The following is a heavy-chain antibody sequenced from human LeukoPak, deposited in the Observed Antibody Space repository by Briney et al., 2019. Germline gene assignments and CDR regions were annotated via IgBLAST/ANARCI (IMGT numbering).Heavy chain of an antibody. CDR1: GGTFSSYA. V-gene: IGHV1-69*04. D-gene: IGHD6-19*01. J-gene: IGHJ4*02. Sequence: ASVKVSCKASGGTFSSYAISWVRQAPGQGLEWMGRIIPILGIANYAQKFQGRVTITADKSTSTAYMELSSLRSEDTAVYYCARARDSGPPDQHFDYWGQGTLVTVSS. CDR2: IIPILGIA. CDR3: ARARDSGPPDQHFDY.